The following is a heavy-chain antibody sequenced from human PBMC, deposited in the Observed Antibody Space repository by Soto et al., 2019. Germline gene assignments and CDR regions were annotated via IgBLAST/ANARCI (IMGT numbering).Heavy chain of an antibody. V-gene: IGHV1-18*01. CDR1: GYSFSNYG. Sequence: QVQLVQSGAEVKKPGASVRVSCAASGYSFSNYGISWVRQAPGQGLEWMGWISPYNGNPRGTQKFQDRLTMTTEPSTSTVFMELRSLTSDDTAVYYCARDLSQCAYTNGYGSHWGQGTLVTVSS. CDR3: ARDLSQCAYTNGYGSH. D-gene: IGHD5-18*01. CDR2: ISPYNGNP. J-gene: IGHJ4*02.